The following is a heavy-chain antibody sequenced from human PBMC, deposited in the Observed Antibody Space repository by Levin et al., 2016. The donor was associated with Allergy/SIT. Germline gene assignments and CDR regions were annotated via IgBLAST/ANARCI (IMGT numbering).Heavy chain of an antibody. V-gene: IGHV6-1*01. Sequence: LRLSCAISGDSVSSNTTAWNWIRQSPSRGLEWLGRAYYRSKWNNDYTGSLKSRITINPDTSKNQFSLQLNSVTPEDTAIYYCARAREGGWFFDYWGQGTLVTVSS. CDR1: GDSVSSNTTA. CDR2: AYYRSKWNN. D-gene: IGHD1-26*01. CDR3: ARAREGGWFFDY. J-gene: IGHJ4*02.